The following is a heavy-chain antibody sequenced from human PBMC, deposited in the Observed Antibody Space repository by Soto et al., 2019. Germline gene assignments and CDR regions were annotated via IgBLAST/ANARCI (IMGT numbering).Heavy chain of an antibody. Sequence: SETLSLTCAVYGGSFSGYYWSWIRQPPGKGLEWIGEINHSGSTNYNPSLKSRVTISVDTSKNQFSLKLSSVTAADTAVYYCAGLGSGSYWELDYWGQGTLVTVPS. J-gene: IGHJ4*02. CDR3: AGLGSGSYWELDY. D-gene: IGHD3-10*01. V-gene: IGHV4-34*01. CDR2: INHSGST. CDR1: GGSFSGYY.